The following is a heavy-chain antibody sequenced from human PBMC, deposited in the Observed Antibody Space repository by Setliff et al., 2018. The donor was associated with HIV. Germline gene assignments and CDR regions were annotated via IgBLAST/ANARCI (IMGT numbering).Heavy chain of an antibody. Sequence: SVKVSCKASGDTLSIHPISWVRQAPGRGLEWMGQFIPVLDITNYAQKFQGRVTITADASSSTMYMELSGLRSGDTAVYYCAGPRGDEAFDIWGQGTMVTVSS. CDR1: GDTLSIHP. V-gene: IGHV1-69*10. J-gene: IGHJ3*02. CDR2: FIPVLDIT. CDR3: AGPRGDEAFDI. D-gene: IGHD3-10*01.